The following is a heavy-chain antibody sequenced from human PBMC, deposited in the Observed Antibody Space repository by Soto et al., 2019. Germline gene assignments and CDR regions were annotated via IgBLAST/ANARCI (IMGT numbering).Heavy chain of an antibody. CDR1: GYTLTELS. D-gene: IGHD3-22*01. Sequence: GASVKVSCKVSGYTLTELSMHWVRQAPGKGLEWMGGFDPEDGETIYAQKFQGRVTMTEDTSTDTAYMELSSLRSEDTAVYYCATVPMIVVVNHYKGLWGYDYWGQGTLVTVSS. V-gene: IGHV1-24*01. CDR2: FDPEDGET. CDR3: ATVPMIVVVNHYKGLWGYDY. J-gene: IGHJ4*02.